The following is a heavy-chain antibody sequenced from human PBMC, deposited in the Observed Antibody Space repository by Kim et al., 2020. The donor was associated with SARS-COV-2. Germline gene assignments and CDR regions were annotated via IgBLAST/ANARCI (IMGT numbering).Heavy chain of an antibody. CDR2: I. V-gene: IGHV3-30-3*02. J-gene: IGHJ4*02. D-gene: IGHD6-19*01. Sequence: IYYAYSVKGRVTIHSDNSKTTLYLQMNSLRAEDTAVYYCEKDSSGWYLDYWGQGTLVTVSS. CDR3: EKDSSGWYLDY.